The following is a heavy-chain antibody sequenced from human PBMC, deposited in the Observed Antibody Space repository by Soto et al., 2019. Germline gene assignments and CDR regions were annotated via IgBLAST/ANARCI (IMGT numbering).Heavy chain of an antibody. J-gene: IGHJ5*02. D-gene: IGHD2-2*01. CDR1: GGSISSSSYY. V-gene: IGHV4-39*01. Sequence: QLQLQESGPGLVKPSETLSLTCTVSGGSISSSSYYWGWIRQPPGKGLEWIGSIYYSGSTYYNPSLKSRVTISVDTSKNQFSLKLSSVTAADTAVYYCARRSYCSSTSCYGGYWFDPWGQGTLVTVSS. CDR2: IYYSGST. CDR3: ARRSYCSSTSCYGGYWFDP.